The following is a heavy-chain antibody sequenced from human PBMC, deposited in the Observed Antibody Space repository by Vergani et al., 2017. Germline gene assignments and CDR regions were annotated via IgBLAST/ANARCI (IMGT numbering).Heavy chain of an antibody. CDR2: ISYDGSNK. J-gene: IGHJ4*02. D-gene: IGHD6-13*01. CDR1: GFTFSSYG. Sequence: QVQLVESGGGVVQPGRSLRLSCAASGFTFSSYGMHWVRQAPGKGLEWVAVISYDGSNKYYADSVKGRFTISRDKSKNTLYLQMNSRRAEDTAVYYCAKDGIAAAGYHMYYFDYWGQGTLVTVSS. V-gene: IGHV3-30*18. CDR3: AKDGIAAAGYHMYYFDY.